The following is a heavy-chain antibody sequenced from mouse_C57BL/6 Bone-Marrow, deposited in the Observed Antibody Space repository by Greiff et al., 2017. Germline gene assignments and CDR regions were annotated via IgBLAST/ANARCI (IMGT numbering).Heavy chain of an antibody. CDR3: ARLYYGNYGFAY. CDR1: GYTFTCYG. Sequence: VKLMESGAELARPGASVKLSCKASGYTFTCYGISWVKQSTGQGLAWIGEIYPRSGNTYYNEKFKGKATLTADKSSSPAYLEIRSLTSEYSAVYFCARLYYGNYGFAYWGQGTLVTVSA. D-gene: IGHD2-1*01. J-gene: IGHJ3*01. V-gene: IGHV1-81*01. CDR2: IYPRSGNT.